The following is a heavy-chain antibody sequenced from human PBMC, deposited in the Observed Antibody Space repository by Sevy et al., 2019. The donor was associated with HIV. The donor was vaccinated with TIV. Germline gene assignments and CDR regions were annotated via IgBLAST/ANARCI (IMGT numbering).Heavy chain of an antibody. CDR3: AREFTGWDLRLDY. D-gene: IGHD1-26*01. CDR1: AFAFSTHA. CDR2: ISYDGTNK. Sequence: GGSLRLSCVASAFAFSTHAMHWVRQAPDKGLEWVAVISYDGTNKNYADSVKDRFTISRDNSKNTLYLQMNRLRADDTAVYYCAREFTGWDLRLDYWGQGTLVTVSS. J-gene: IGHJ4*02. V-gene: IGHV3-30-3*01.